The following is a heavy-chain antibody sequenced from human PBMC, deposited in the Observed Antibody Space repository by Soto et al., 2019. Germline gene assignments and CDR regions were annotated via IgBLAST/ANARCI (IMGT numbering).Heavy chain of an antibody. CDR2: VKPSGGST. CDR3: ARGVTYYYDSTAYPTEYFQN. D-gene: IGHD3-22*01. J-gene: IGHJ1*01. V-gene: IGHV1-46*01. Sequence: QVQLVQSGAEVKKPGASVKVSCKASGYSFTNYYIHWVRQAPGQGLEWMGVVKPSGGSTTYAQKFQGRVTMTRDTSTSTVYMELSSLRSEDTAVYYCARGVTYYYDSTAYPTEYFQNWGQGTLVTVSS. CDR1: GYSFTNYY.